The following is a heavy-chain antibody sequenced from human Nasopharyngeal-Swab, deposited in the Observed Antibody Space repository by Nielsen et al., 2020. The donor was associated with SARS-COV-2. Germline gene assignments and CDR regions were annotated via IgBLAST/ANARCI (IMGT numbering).Heavy chain of an antibody. Sequence: SETLSLTCTVSGGSISSYYWSWIRQPPGKGPEWIGYIYYSGSTNYNPSLKSRVTISVDTSKNQFSLKLSSVTAADTAVYYCARLVSDSSGYYYPHYYYYYMDVWGEGTTVTVSS. CDR1: GGSISSYY. CDR3: ARLVSDSSGYYYPHYYYYYMDV. D-gene: IGHD3-22*01. V-gene: IGHV4-59*08. CDR2: IYYSGST. J-gene: IGHJ6*03.